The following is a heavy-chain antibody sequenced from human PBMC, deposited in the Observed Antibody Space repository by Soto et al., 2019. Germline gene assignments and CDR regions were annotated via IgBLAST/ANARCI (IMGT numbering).Heavy chain of an antibody. CDR2: IYPGDSDT. CDR1: GYSFTSYW. V-gene: IGHV5-51*01. CDR3: ARTAAAGKYYYGMDV. Sequence: GEALKISCKGSGYSFTSYWIGWVRQMPGKGLESMGIIYPGDSDTRYSPSFQGQVTISADKSISTAYLQWSSLRASDTAMYYCARTAAAGKYYYGMDVWGQGTTVTVSS. D-gene: IGHD6-13*01. J-gene: IGHJ6*02.